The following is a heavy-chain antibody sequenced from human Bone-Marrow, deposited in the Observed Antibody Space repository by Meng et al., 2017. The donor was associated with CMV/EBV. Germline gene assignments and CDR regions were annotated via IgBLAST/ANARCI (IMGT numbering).Heavy chain of an antibody. J-gene: IGHJ4*02. CDR3: AKGGYSTSWWDLAY. CDR2: ISSSGRTI. D-gene: IGHD6-13*01. Sequence: AYGFTFSDYSLSWIRQAPGKGLELVSYISSSGRTIYSADSVKGRFTISRDNSKNTLYLQMNSLRAEDTAVYYCAKGGYSTSWWDLAYWGQGTLVTVSS. CDR1: GFTFSDYS. V-gene: IGHV3-11*01.